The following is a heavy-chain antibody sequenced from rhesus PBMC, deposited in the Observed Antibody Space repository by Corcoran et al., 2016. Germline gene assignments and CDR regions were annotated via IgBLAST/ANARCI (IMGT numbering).Heavy chain of an antibody. Sequence: VQLVQSGAEVKRPGESLKISCKTSGYSFTSYWTSWVRQMPGKGLAWMGAINPSDSDTSYSPSFQVHVTISADKSISTAYLQWSSLKASDSATYYCAKGTNPDFDYWGQGVLVTVSS. CDR3: AKGTNPDFDY. CDR1: GYSFTSYW. V-gene: IGHV5-2*01. CDR2: INPSDSDT. J-gene: IGHJ4*01. D-gene: IGHD3S6*01.